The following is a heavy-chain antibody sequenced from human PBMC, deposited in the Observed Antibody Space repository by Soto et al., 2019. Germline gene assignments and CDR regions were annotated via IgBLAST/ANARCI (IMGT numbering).Heavy chain of an antibody. CDR2: ISYDASNK. V-gene: IGHV3-30-3*01. CDR3: ARVDIGAFDF. D-gene: IGHD2-2*03. Sequence: QVQLVESGGGVVQPGRSLRLSCAASGFTFSSYDMHWVRQPPGKGLEWVAVISYDASNKDYVDSVKDRFTISRDNSKNTLYLQMNSLRAEDRSIYYCARVDIGAFDFWGRGTMGSVSS. J-gene: IGHJ3*01. CDR1: GFTFSSYD.